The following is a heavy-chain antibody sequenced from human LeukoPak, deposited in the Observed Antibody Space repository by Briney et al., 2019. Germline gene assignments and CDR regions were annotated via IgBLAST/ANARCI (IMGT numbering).Heavy chain of an antibody. V-gene: IGHV1-2*02. CDR2: INPNSGGT. CDR3: ARGGTYYAFWRTNWFDP. Sequence: ASVKVSCKASGYTFTGYYMHWVRQAPGQGLEWMGWINPNSGGTNYAQKFQGRVTMTRDTSISTAYMELSRLRSDDTAVYYCARGGTYYAFWRTNWFDPWGQGTLVTVSS. J-gene: IGHJ5*02. CDR1: GYTFTGYY. D-gene: IGHD3-3*01.